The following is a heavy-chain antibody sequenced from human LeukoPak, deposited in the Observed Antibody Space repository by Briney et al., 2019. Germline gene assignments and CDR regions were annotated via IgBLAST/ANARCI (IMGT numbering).Heavy chain of an antibody. Sequence: SETLSLTCTVSGYSISSGYFWGWIRQPPGKGLEWIGTMYHSGGTYYNPSLKSRVTISVDTSKNQFSLRLSSVTAADTAMYYCARDRGADTASTDGGQGTLVTVSS. CDR3: ARDRGADTASTD. V-gene: IGHV4-38-2*02. CDR1: GYSISSGYF. CDR2: MYHSGGT. D-gene: IGHD5-18*01. J-gene: IGHJ4*02.